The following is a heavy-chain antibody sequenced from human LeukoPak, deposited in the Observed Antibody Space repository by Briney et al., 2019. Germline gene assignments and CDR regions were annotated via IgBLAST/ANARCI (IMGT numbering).Heavy chain of an antibody. CDR2: ISSSSSTI. J-gene: IGHJ4*02. CDR3: ARDHYYDSSRGWVDY. Sequence: GGSLRLSCAASGFTFSSYSMNSVRGSARPGLKWFSYISSSSSTIYYADSVKGRFTISRDNAKNSLYLQMNSLRAEDTAVYYCARDHYYDSSRGWVDYWGQGTLVTVSS. V-gene: IGHV3-48*01. CDR1: GFTFSSYS. D-gene: IGHD3-22*01.